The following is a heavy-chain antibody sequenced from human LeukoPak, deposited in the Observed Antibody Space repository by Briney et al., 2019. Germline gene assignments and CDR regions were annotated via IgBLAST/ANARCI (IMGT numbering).Heavy chain of an antibody. D-gene: IGHD1-26*01. Sequence: GGSLRLSCAASGLTFSNAWMNWVRQTPAKGLEGVGLIKSTANGGTIDYAAPVKGRFTISRDYSKNTLHLQMNSLKIEDTAMYYCTREYSGSFDYWGQGALVTVSS. V-gene: IGHV3-15*01. CDR2: IKSTANGGTI. J-gene: IGHJ4*02. CDR1: GLTFSNAW. CDR3: TREYSGSFDY.